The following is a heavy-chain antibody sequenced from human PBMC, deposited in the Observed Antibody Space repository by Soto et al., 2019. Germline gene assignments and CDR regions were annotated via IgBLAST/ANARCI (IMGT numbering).Heavy chain of an antibody. J-gene: IGHJ5*02. Sequence: SETLSLTCTVSGGSISSYYWSWIRQPPGKGLEWIGYIYYSGSTNYNPSLKSRVTISVDTSKNQFSLKLSSVTAADTAVYYCARIEPVTYYYDSSGYNNWFDPWGQGTLVTVSS. CDR3: ARIEPVTYYYDSSGYNNWFDP. D-gene: IGHD3-22*01. CDR1: GGSISSYY. CDR2: IYYSGST. V-gene: IGHV4-59*01.